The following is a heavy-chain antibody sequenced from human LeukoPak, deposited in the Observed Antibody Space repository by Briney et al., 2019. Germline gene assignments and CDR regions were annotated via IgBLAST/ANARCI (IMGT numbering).Heavy chain of an antibody. J-gene: IGHJ5*02. V-gene: IGHV1-18*01. CDR1: GYTFKNYG. CDR3: ARDGTAVAFLRP. Sequence: GASVKVSCKASGYTFKNYGMSWVRQVPGQGLEWMGWISAKNGNIDYVQKLQGRVTMTVDTSTSTAYMELRSLRSDDTAVYYCARDGTAVAFLRPWGQGTLVTVSS. D-gene: IGHD6-19*01. CDR2: ISAKNGNI.